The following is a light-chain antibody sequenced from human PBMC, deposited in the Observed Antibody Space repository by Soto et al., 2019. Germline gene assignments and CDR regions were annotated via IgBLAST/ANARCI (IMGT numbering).Light chain of an antibody. V-gene: IGLV2-14*01. J-gene: IGLJ1*01. CDR3: CAYTTSSPVYV. Sequence: QSALTQPASVSGSPGHSITISCTGTSSDFGGWNYVSWYQQHPDKAPKLMIYDVTNRPSGVSNRFSGSKSGNTASLTISGLQAEDEADYYCCAYTTSSPVYVFGTGTKVTVL. CDR1: SSDFGGWNY. CDR2: DVT.